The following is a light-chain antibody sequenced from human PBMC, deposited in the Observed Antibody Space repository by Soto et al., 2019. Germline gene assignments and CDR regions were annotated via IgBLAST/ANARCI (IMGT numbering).Light chain of an antibody. CDR2: DAS. CDR3: QQFNSYPIT. J-gene: IGKJ5*01. CDR1: QGIISA. V-gene: IGKV1-13*02. Sequence: AIQLTQSPSSLSASVGDRVTITCRASQGIISALAWYQQKPGKAPKLLIYDASSLESVVPSRFSGSGSGTDFTLTISSLQPEDFAPYYCQQFNSYPITFGQGTRLEIK.